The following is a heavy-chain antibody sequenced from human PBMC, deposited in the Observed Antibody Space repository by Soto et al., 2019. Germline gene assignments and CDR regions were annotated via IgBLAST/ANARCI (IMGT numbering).Heavy chain of an antibody. Sequence: GGSLRLSCAASGFTFSSYAMHWVRQAPGKGLEWVAVISYDGSNKYYADSVKGRFTISRDNSKNTLYLQMNSLRAEDTAVYYCARQALGEDDAFDICGQGTMVTV. CDR3: ARQALGEDDAFDI. J-gene: IGHJ3*02. CDR2: ISYDGSNK. D-gene: IGHD3-16*01. CDR1: GFTFSSYA. V-gene: IGHV3-30-3*01.